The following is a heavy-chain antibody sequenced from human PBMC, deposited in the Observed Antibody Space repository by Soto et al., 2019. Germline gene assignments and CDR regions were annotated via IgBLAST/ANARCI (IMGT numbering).Heavy chain of an antibody. V-gene: IGHV3-7*01. CDR1: GFTFSTYW. J-gene: IGHJ5*02. CDR2: IKQDGSEK. CDR3: ARLRYYDSSGSLLGFDP. Sequence: PGGFLRLSCAASGFTFSTYWMSWVRQAPGKGLEWLANIKQDGSEKYYVDSVRGRFTISRDNAKNSLYVQMSSLRAEDTAVYYCARLRYYDSSGSLLGFDPWGQGTLVTVSS. D-gene: IGHD3-22*01.